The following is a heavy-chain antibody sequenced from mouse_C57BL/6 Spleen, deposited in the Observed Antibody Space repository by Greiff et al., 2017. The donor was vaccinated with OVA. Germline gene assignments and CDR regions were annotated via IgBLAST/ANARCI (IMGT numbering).Heavy chain of an antibody. CDR2: ISRGSSTI. D-gene: IGHD2-4*01. J-gene: IGHJ2*01. V-gene: IGHV5-17*01. CDR3: ARGITTGYFGY. Sequence: DVMLVESGGGLVKPGGSLKLSCAASGFTFSDYGMHWVRQAPEKGLEWVAYISRGSSTIYYADTVKGRFTISRDNAKNTLFLQMISLRSEDTAMYYCARGITTGYFGYWGQGTTLTVSS. CDR1: GFTFSDYG.